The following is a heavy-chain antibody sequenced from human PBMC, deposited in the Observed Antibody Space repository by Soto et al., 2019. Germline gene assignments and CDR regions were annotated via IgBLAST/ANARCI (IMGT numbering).Heavy chain of an antibody. V-gene: IGHV3-21*01. J-gene: IGHJ4*02. CDR2: ISSSSSYI. Sequence: GWSLRLACAASGFTFISYSMKWVRQAPGKGLEWVSSISSSSSYIYYADSVKGRFTISRDNAKNSLYLQMNSLRAEDTAVYYCARDLYYYDSSGYQPPDYWGQGTLVTVSS. CDR3: ARDLYYYDSSGYQPPDY. CDR1: GFTFISYS. D-gene: IGHD3-22*01.